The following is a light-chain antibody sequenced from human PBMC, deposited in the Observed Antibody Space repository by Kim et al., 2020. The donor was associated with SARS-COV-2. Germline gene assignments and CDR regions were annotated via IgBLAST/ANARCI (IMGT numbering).Light chain of an antibody. Sequence: SEGEGGTRSGRASQAGRSNYLAWYQQKPGQAPRLLIHGASRRATGIPDRVSGSGAGTDFILTISGLESEDFAVYYCQQYGSTGASTFGQGTKLEI. J-gene: IGKJ2*02. CDR2: GAS. CDR3: QQYGSTGAST. V-gene: IGKV3-20*01. CDR1: QAGRSNY.